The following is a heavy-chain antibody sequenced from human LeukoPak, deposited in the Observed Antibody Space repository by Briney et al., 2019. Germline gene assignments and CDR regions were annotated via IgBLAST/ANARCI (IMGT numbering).Heavy chain of an antibody. CDR1: GFTYSNYW. CDR2: ISQDGSGK. V-gene: IGHV3-7*01. J-gene: IGHJ4*02. CDR3: VCKSAGLGLDY. Sequence: GGSLRLSCGASGFTYSNYWMSWVRQTPGKGLEWVINISQDGSGKNYADSVEGRFTISRDNAKNSLYLQMNSLRAEDTAVYYCVCKSAGLGLDYWGQGTLVTVSS. D-gene: IGHD6-13*01.